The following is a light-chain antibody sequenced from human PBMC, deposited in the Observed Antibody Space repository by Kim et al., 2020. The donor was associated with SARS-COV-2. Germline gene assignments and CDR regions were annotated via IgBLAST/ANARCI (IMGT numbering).Light chain of an antibody. J-gene: IGKJ1*01. V-gene: IGKV3-15*01. CDR3: QQYNDWPPWT. CDR2: DAS. Sequence: EVVMTQSPATLSVSPGEGVTLSCRASQSVSSNLAWYQQKPGQAPRLLIYDASTRATGVPARFSGSGSGTEFTLTISSLQSEDFALYSCQQYNDWPPWTFGQGTKVDIK. CDR1: QSVSSN.